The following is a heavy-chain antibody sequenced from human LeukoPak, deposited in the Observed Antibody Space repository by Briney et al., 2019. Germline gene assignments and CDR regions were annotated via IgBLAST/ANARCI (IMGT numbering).Heavy chain of an antibody. CDR1: GFTFSSYS. CDR2: ISSSSSYI. Sequence: GGSLRLSCAASGFTFSSYSMNWVRQAPGKGLEWVSSISSSSSYIYYADSVKGRFTISRDNAKNSLYLQMNSLRAEDTAVYYCARQGYGYNFPHYYFDYWGQGTLVTVPS. D-gene: IGHD5-24*01. V-gene: IGHV3-21*01. J-gene: IGHJ4*02. CDR3: ARQGYGYNFPHYYFDY.